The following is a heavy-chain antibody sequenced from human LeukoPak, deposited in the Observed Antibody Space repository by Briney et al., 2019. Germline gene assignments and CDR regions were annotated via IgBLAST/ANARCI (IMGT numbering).Heavy chain of an antibody. CDR3: AKGLYSSGWFRGDFDY. CDR1: GFTFSSYA. V-gene: IGHV3-23*01. Sequence: PGGSLRLSCAASGFTFSSYAMSWVRQAPGKGLEWVSAISGSGGSTYYADSVKGRFTTSRDNSKNTLYLQMNSLRAEDTAVYYCAKGLYSSGWFRGDFDYWGQGTLVTVSS. D-gene: IGHD6-19*01. CDR2: ISGSGGST. J-gene: IGHJ4*02.